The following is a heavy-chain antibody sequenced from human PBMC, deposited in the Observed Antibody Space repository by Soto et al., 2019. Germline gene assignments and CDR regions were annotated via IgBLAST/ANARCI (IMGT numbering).Heavy chain of an antibody. V-gene: IGHV2-5*02. J-gene: IGHJ5*02. CDR3: AHRRVVSAKGNNWFDT. CDR1: GFSLSTSGVG. CDR2: IYWDDDK. D-gene: IGHD2-15*01. Sequence: QITLKESGPTLVKPTQTITLTCTFSGFSLSTSGVGVGWIRQPPGKALEWLAFIYWDDDKRYSPSLKSRLTIIKDTSKNQVVLTMTNIDPVDTATYYCAHRRVVSAKGNNWFDTWGQGTLVIVSS.